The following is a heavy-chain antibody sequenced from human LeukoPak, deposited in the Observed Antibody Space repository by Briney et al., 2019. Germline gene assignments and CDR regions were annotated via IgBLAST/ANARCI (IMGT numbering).Heavy chain of an antibody. J-gene: IGHJ3*02. CDR1: GGSISSGGYY. D-gene: IGHD3-3*01. CDR3: ARGPPSITIFGVVMSAFDI. CDR2: IYYSGST. V-gene: IGHV4-31*03. Sequence: PSQTLSLTCTVSGGSISSGGYYWSWIRQHPGKGLEWIGYIYYSGSTYYNPSVKSRVTISVDTSNNQFSLKLSSVTAADTGVYYCARGPPSITIFGVVMSAFDIWGQGTMVTVSS.